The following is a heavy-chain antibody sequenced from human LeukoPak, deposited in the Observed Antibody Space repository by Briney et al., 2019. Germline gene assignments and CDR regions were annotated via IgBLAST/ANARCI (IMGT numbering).Heavy chain of an antibody. CDR1: GATFSSYA. CDR2: IIPIFGTA. CDR3: ARGLIPLYYFDY. J-gene: IGHJ4*02. Sequence: SVKVSCTASGATFSSYAISWVRQAPGQGLGWMGGIIPIFGTANYAQKFQGRVTITTDESTSTAYMELSSLRSEDTAVYYCARGLIPLYYFDYWGQGTLVTVSS. V-gene: IGHV1-69*05. D-gene: IGHD2-8*01.